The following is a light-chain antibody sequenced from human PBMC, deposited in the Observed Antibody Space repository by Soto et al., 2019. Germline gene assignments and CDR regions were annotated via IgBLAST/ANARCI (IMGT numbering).Light chain of an antibody. CDR1: QSVSSN. CDR3: QEYNNWPPYT. CDR2: GAS. Sequence: EIVVSQSPATLSVSPGERATLSCRASQSVSSNLAWYQQKPGQAPRLLIYGASTRATGIPARFSGSGSGTESTITISSLQSEDFAVYYCQEYNNWPPYTFGQGTKLEI. J-gene: IGKJ2*01. V-gene: IGKV3-15*01.